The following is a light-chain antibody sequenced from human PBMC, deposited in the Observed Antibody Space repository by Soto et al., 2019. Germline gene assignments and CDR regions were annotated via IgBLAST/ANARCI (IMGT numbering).Light chain of an antibody. CDR3: QQYNSYSPT. CDR2: DAS. J-gene: IGKJ1*01. V-gene: IGKV1-5*01. CDR1: QSISSW. Sequence: DIQITQSPSTLSASVGDRVTIPCRASQSISSWLAWYQQKPGKAPKLLIYDASSLESGVPSRFSGSGAGTECTRTISSLQPDDVETDYCQQYNSYSPTFGQGTKVDIK.